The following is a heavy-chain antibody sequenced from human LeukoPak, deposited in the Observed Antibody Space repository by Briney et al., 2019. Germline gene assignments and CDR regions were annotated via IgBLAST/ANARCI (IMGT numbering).Heavy chain of an antibody. CDR3: AKLRITMVRGAFDY. CDR2: ISGSGGST. D-gene: IGHD3-10*01. CDR1: GFTFSSYA. V-gene: IGHV3-23*01. Sequence: GGSLRLSCAASGFTFSSYAMSWVRQAPGKGLEWVSAISGSGGSTYYADSVKGRFTISRDSSKNTLYLQMHSLRAEDTAVYYCAKLRITMVRGAFDYWGQGTLVTVSS. J-gene: IGHJ4*02.